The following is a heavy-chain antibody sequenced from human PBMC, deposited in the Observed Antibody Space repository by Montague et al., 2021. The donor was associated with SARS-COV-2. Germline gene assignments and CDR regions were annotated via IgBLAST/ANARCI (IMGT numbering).Heavy chain of an antibody. CDR2: IYHDGNT. J-gene: IGHJ1*01. V-gene: IGHV4-59*04. CDR3: ARGPKMGGSGYYYN. D-gene: IGHD3-22*01. CDR1: GVSISTDY. Sequence: SETLSLTCTVSGVSISTDYWTWIRQPPGKGLEWIGSIYHDGNTYYNPSLKTRVSLSIDERKNQFSLKFYSVTVADTAVYSCARGPKMGGSGYYYNWGQGILVTVSS.